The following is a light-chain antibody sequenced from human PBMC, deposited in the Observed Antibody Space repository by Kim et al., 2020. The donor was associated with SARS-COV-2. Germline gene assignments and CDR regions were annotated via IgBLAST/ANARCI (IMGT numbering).Light chain of an antibody. CDR3: QQYHSSPWT. Sequence: SPGERATLSCRASQSVSSTYLAWYQHKPGQAPRLLISGVSSRPTGIPDRFSGSGSGTDFILTISRLEPEDFAVYYCQQYHSSPWTFGQGTKVEIK. V-gene: IGKV3-20*01. J-gene: IGKJ1*01. CDR1: QSVSSTY. CDR2: GVS.